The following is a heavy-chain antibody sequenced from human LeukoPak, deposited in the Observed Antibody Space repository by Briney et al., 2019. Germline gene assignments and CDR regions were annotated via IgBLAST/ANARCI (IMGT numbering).Heavy chain of an antibody. V-gene: IGHV3-7*01. Sequence: GGSLRLSCAASGFTFSSYWMSWVRQAPGKGLEWVANIKQDGSEKYYVDSVKGRFTISRDNAKNSLYLQMNSLRAEDTAVYYCVRDKYDSSGRFDYWGQGTLVTVSS. CDR3: VRDKYDSSGRFDY. D-gene: IGHD3-22*01. CDR1: GFTFSSYW. J-gene: IGHJ4*02. CDR2: IKQDGSEK.